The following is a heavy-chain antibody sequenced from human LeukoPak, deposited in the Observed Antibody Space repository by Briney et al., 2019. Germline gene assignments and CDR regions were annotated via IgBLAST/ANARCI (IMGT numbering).Heavy chain of an antibody. J-gene: IGHJ1*01. Sequence: PGGSLRLSCAASGFTFSSYWMSWVRQAPGKGLEWVANINQDGSEKEKFYVDSVKGRFTISRDNAKNSLYLQMNRLRAEDTAVYYCAKDIMAQQLDAFQHWGQGTLVTVSS. CDR3: AKDIMAQQLDAFQH. V-gene: IGHV3-7*01. CDR1: GFTFSSYW. D-gene: IGHD6-13*01. CDR2: INQDGSEKEK.